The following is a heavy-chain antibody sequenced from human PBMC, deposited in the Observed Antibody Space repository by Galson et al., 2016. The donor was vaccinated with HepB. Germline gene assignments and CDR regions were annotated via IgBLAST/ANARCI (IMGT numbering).Heavy chain of an antibody. J-gene: IGHJ3*02. D-gene: IGHD6-13*01. CDR2: IWFDGSSK. V-gene: IGHV3-33*01. CDR3: ATEDLSSPGNGALDI. CDR1: GFIFNHYG. Sequence: SLRLSCAASGFIFNHYGMHWVRQAPGEGLEWVAMIWFDGSSKHHSDSVRGRFAISRDNSKNTLYLEMNSLRAEDTAVYYCATEDLSSPGNGALDIWGQGAMVTVSS.